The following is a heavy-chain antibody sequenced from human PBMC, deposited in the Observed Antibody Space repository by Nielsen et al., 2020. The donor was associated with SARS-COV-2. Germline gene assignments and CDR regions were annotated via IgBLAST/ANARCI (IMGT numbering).Heavy chain of an antibody. D-gene: IGHD5-18*01. CDR3: ARFPRRGYSYGYTYYYGMDV. CDR2: INLSGST. V-gene: IGHV4-34*01. J-gene: IGHJ6*02. Sequence: SETLSLTCAVYGGSFSGYYWSWIRQPPGKGLEWIGEINLSGSTNYNPSLKSRVTISVDTSKNQFSLKLSSVTAADTAVYYCARFPRRGYSYGYTYYYGMDVWGQGTTVTVSS. CDR1: GGSFSGYY.